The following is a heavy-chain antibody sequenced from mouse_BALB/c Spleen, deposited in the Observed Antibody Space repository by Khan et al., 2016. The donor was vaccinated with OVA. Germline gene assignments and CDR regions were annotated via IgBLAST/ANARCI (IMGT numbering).Heavy chain of an antibody. Sequence: QIQLVQSGPELKKPGETVKISCKASGYTLTDYGMNWVKQAPGKGLKWMGWINTYTGEATYADDFKGRFAFSLETSANTAYLQINNLKTEDTSNYVCSRSNGKYWFAYWGQGTLVTVSA. D-gene: IGHD2-1*01. CDR2: INTYTGEA. J-gene: IGHJ3*01. V-gene: IGHV9-3-1*01. CDR3: SRSNGKYWFAY. CDR1: GYTLTDYG.